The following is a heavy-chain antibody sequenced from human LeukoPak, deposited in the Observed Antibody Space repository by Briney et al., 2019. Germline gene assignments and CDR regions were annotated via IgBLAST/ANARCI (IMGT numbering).Heavy chain of an antibody. CDR1: GYTFTSYG. J-gene: IGHJ4*02. D-gene: IGHD3-22*01. Sequence: GASVKVSXKASGYTFTSYGISWVRRAPGQGLEWMGWISAYNGNTNYAQKLQGRVTMTTDTSTSTAYMELRSLRSDDTAVYYCARDLPPNYDSSGYYDYWGQGTLVTVSS. V-gene: IGHV1-18*01. CDR3: ARDLPPNYDSSGYYDY. CDR2: ISAYNGNT.